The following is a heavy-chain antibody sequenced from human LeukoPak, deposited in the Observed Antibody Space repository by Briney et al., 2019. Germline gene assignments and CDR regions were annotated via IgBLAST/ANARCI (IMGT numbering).Heavy chain of an antibody. CDR2: INTNTGNP. D-gene: IGHD6-13*01. J-gene: IGHJ5*02. CDR3: ARGKYSSSWYPRVSYNWFDP. V-gene: IGHV7-4-1*02. Sequence: ASVKVSCKASGYTFTSYAMNWVRRAPGQGLEWMGWINTNTGNPTYAQGFTGRFVFSLDTSVSTAYLQISSLKAEDTAVYYCARGKYSSSWYPRVSYNWFDPWGQGTLVTVSS. CDR1: GYTFTSYA.